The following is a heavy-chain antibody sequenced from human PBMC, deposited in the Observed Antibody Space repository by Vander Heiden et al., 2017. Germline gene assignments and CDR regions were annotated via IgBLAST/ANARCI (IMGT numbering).Heavy chain of an antibody. J-gene: IGHJ4*02. CDR2: IYSSGNT. CDR1: GDSMSRTIHY. V-gene: IGHV4-31*03. D-gene: IGHD3-10*01. CDR3: AREIGRGDYFDYFDS. Sequence: QVQLQESGPGLVKPSQTLSLTCSVPGDSMSRTIHYWSWIRQHPGQGLEWIGSIYSSGNTYYNPALESRVTISVDTSKRQFFLTVTSVTAADTAVYYCAREIGRGDYFDYFDSWGQGTMVTVSS.